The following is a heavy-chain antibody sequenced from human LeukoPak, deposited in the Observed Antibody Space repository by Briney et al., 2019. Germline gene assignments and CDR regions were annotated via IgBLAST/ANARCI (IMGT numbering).Heavy chain of an antibody. V-gene: IGHV1-2*02. J-gene: IGHJ4*02. CDR3: AREVGSMAARPTVRPSLGY. D-gene: IGHD6-6*01. CDR2: INPNSGGT. Sequence: ASVKVSCKASGYTFTGYYMHWVRQAPGQGLEWMGWINPNSGGTNYAQKFQGRVTMTRDTSISTAYMELSRLRSDDTAVYYCAREVGSMAARPTVRPSLGYWGQGTLVTVSS. CDR1: GYTFTGYY.